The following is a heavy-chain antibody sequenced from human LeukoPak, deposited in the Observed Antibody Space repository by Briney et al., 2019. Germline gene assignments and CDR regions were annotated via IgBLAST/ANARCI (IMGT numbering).Heavy chain of an antibody. Sequence: GGSLRLSCAASGFTFSNAWMSWVRQAPGKGLEWVGHIKSKTDGGTTDYAAPVKGRFTISRDDSKNTLFLQMNSLKTEDTAVYYCTTVVRIRQQLVLRQYSVWGQGTLVTVSS. J-gene: IGHJ4*02. CDR2: IKSKTDGGTT. CDR1: GFTFSNAW. V-gene: IGHV3-15*01. CDR3: TTVVRIRQQLVLRQYSV. D-gene: IGHD6-13*01.